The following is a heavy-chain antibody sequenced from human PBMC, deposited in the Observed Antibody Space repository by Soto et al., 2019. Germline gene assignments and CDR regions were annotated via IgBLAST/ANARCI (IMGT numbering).Heavy chain of an antibody. Sequence: PSETLYLTCTVSGGSISISYWSWIRQPPGKGLEWIGYIYYSGSTNYNPSLKSRVTISVDTSKNQFSLKLSSVTAADTAVYYCARVSDYAYFDYWGQGTPVPGSP. V-gene: IGHV4-59*01. J-gene: IGHJ4*02. CDR1: GGSISISY. CDR2: IYYSGST. CDR3: ARVSDYAYFDY. D-gene: IGHD4-17*01.